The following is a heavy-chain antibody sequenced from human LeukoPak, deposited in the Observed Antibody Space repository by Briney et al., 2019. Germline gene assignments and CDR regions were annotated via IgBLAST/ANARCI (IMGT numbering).Heavy chain of an antibody. CDR1: GGSISSYY. D-gene: IGHD3-22*01. V-gene: IGHV4-59*08. Sequence: SETLSLTCTVSGGSISSYYWSWIRQPPGKGLEWIGYIYYSGSTNYNPSLKSRVTISVDTSKNQFSLKLSSVTAADTAVYYCARGYYYDSSGYPDAFDIWGQETMVTVSS. J-gene: IGHJ3*02. CDR2: IYYSGST. CDR3: ARGYYYDSSGYPDAFDI.